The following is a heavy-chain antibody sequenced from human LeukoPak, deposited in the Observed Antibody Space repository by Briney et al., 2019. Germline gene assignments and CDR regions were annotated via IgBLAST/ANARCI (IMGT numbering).Heavy chain of an antibody. CDR1: GFTVSGNY. V-gene: IGHV3-53*01. D-gene: IGHD2-15*01. CDR3: ARYCSGDSCYGLIDY. CDR2: IYSGGTT. Sequence: GGSLRLSCAVSGFTVSGNYMSWVRQAPGKGLEWVSLIYSGGTTYYADSVKGRFTISRDNSKNTLYLQMNSLRAEDTAVYYCARYCSGDSCYGLIDYWGQGTLVTVSS. J-gene: IGHJ4*02.